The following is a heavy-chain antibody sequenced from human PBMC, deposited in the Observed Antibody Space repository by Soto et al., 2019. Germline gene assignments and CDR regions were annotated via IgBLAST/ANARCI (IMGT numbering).Heavy chain of an antibody. Sequence: SETLSLTCTVSGGSISSSSYYWGWIRQPPGKGLEWIGSIYYSGSTYYNPSLKSRVTISVDTSKNQFSLKLSSVTAADTAVYYCARHKKAAAGTLDWFDPWGQGTLVTVSS. V-gene: IGHV4-39*01. CDR3: ARHKKAAAGTLDWFDP. J-gene: IGHJ5*02. CDR1: GGSISSSSYY. D-gene: IGHD6-13*01. CDR2: IYYSGST.